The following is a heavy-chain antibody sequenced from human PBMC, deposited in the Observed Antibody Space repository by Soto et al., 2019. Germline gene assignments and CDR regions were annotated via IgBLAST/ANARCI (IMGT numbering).Heavy chain of an antibody. V-gene: IGHV3-23*01. CDR2: ISGSGGST. D-gene: IGHD3-22*01. CDR1: GFTFSSYA. Sequence: GGSLRLSCAASGFTFSSYAMSWVRQAPGKELEWVSAISGSGGSTYYADSVKGRFTISRDNSKNTLYLQMNSLRAEDTAVYYCAKNYDSSGYYFDYWGQGTLVTVSS. CDR3: AKNYDSSGYYFDY. J-gene: IGHJ4*02.